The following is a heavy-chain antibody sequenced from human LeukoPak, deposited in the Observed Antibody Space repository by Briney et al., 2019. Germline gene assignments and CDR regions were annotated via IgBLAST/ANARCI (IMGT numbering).Heavy chain of an antibody. V-gene: IGHV1-2*02. CDR2: INPNSGGT. CDR1: GYTFTGYY. CDR3: ATERAYCGGDCYLVGAFDI. Sequence: ASVKVSCKASGYTFTGYYMHWVRQAPGQGLEWMGWINPNSGGTNYAQKFQGRVTMTRDTSISTAYMELSRLRSDDTAVYYCATERAYCGGDCYLVGAFDIRGQGTMVTVSS. J-gene: IGHJ3*02. D-gene: IGHD2-21*01.